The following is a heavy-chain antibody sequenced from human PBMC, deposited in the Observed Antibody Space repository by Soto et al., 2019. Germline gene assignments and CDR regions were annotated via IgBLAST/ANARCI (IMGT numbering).Heavy chain of an antibody. D-gene: IGHD2-21*02. CDR1: GGTFSSYA. J-gene: IGHJ6*02. Sequence: QVQLVQSGAEVQKPGSSVKVSCKASGGTFSSYAISWVRQAPGQGLEWMGGIIPIFGTANYAQKFQGRVTITADKSTSTAYMELSSLRSEDTAVYYCAGTMAYCGGDCYDAPYGMDVWGQGTTVTVSS. CDR2: IIPIFGTA. V-gene: IGHV1-69*06. CDR3: AGTMAYCGGDCYDAPYGMDV.